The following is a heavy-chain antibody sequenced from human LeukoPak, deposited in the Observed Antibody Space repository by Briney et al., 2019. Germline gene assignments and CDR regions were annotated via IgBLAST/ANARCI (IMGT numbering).Heavy chain of an antibody. Sequence: GGSLRLSCAASGFTFSSYAMSWVRQAPGKGLEWVSAISGSGGSTYYADSVKGRFTISRDNSKNTLYLQMNSLRAEDTAVYYCAREESDGAYYYYGMDVWGQGTTVTVSS. CDR2: ISGSGGST. CDR3: AREESDGAYYYYGMDV. D-gene: IGHD2-21*02. CDR1: GFTFSSYA. V-gene: IGHV3-23*01. J-gene: IGHJ6*02.